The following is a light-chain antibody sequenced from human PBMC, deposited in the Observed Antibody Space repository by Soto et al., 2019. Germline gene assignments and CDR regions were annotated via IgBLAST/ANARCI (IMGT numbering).Light chain of an antibody. CDR2: GAS. J-gene: IGKJ1*01. Sequence: EIVLTHSPGTLSLSPWERATLSLSASQSVSSSYLAWYQQKPGQAPRLLIYGASSRATGIPDRFSGSGSGTDFTLTISSLLPDDFATYYCQQYSSYPWTFGQGTKVDIK. CDR3: QQYSSYPWT. CDR1: QSVSSSY. V-gene: IGKV3-20*01.